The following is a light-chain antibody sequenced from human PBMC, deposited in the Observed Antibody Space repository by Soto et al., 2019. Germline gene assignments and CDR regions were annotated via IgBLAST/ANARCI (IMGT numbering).Light chain of an antibody. CDR2: EGS. CDR3: CSYAGSFYV. V-gene: IGLV2-23*01. Sequence: QSVLTQPASVSGSPGQSITICCTGASSDVGSYNLVSWYQQHPGKAPKLMIYEGSKRPSGVSNRFSGSKSGNTASLTISGLQAEDEADYYCCSYAGSFYVFGTGTKVTVL. J-gene: IGLJ1*01. CDR1: SSDVGSYNL.